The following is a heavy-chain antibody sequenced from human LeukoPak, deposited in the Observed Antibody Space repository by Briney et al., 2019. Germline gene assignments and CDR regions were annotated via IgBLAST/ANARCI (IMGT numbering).Heavy chain of an antibody. CDR3: ARGRIWNYIIYYYYGMDV. J-gene: IGHJ6*02. Sequence: PSETLSLTCAVYGGSFNGYYWSWIRQPPGKGLEWIGEINHSGSTNYNPSLKSRVTISVDTSKNQFSLKLSSVTAADTAVYYCARGRIWNYIIYYYYGMDVWGQGTTVTVSS. CDR1: GGSFNGYY. CDR2: INHSGST. V-gene: IGHV4-34*01. D-gene: IGHD1-7*01.